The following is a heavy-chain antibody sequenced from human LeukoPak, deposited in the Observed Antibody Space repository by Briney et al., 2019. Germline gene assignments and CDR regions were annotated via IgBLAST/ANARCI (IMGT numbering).Heavy chain of an antibody. D-gene: IGHD2-2*01. CDR1: GFTFSSYA. V-gene: IGHV3-23*01. CDR3: AKAPVVVPAAIEVWDY. Sequence: GGSLRLSRAASGFTFSSYAMSWVRQAPGKGLEWVSAISGSGGSTYYADSVKGRFTISRDNSKNTLYLQMNSLRAEDTAVYYCAKAPVVVPAAIEVWDYWGQGTLVTVSS. J-gene: IGHJ4*02. CDR2: ISGSGGST.